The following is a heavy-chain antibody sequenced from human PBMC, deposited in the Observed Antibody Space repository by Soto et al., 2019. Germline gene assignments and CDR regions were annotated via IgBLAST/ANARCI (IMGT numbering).Heavy chain of an antibody. Sequence: GGSLRLSCAASGFIFSSYDMHWVRQATGKGLEWVSAIGTAGDTYYPGSVKGRFTISRENAKNSLYLQMNSLRAGDTAVYYCARSITMVRGVIIPTYGMDVWGQGTTVTVSS. CDR3: ARSITMVRGVIIPTYGMDV. D-gene: IGHD3-10*01. CDR2: IGTAGDT. V-gene: IGHV3-13*01. J-gene: IGHJ6*02. CDR1: GFIFSSYD.